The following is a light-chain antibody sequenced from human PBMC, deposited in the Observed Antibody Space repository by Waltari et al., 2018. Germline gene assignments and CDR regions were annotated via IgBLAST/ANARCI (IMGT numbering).Light chain of an antibody. CDR2: GAS. CDR3: QQFGGSLT. J-gene: IGKJ4*01. V-gene: IGKV3-20*01. Sequence: SCRAKQSVNSSDVAWYQQKPSEAPRRLIYGASSRATGIPVSFSGSGSGTDFTLTIRRLEPEDFAVYYCQQFGGSLTFGGGTKVEIK. CDR1: QSVNSSD.